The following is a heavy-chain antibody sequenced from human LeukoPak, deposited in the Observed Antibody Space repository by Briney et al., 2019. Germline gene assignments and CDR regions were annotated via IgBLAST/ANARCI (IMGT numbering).Heavy chain of an antibody. J-gene: IGHJ3*02. CDR1: GYTFTSYG. Sequence: ASVKVSCKASGYTFTSYGISWVRQAPGQGLEWMGWISAYNGNTNYAQKLQGRVTMTTDTSTSTAYMELRSLRSDDTAVYYCARDLLWTVRGAEGDAFDIWGQGTMVTVSS. D-gene: IGHD3-10*01. CDR2: ISAYNGNT. CDR3: ARDLLWTVRGAEGDAFDI. V-gene: IGHV1-18*01.